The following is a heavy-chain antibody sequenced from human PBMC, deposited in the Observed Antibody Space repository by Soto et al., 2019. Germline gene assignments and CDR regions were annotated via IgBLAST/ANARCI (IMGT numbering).Heavy chain of an antibody. CDR3: ARGLMDY. V-gene: IGHV4-34*01. CDR1: GGSFSGYY. J-gene: IGHJ4*02. D-gene: IGHD3-16*01. CDR2: INHSGST. Sequence: SETLSLTCAVYGGSFSGYYWSWIRQPPGKGLEWIGEINHSGSTNYNPSLKSRVTISVDTSKNQFSLKLSSVTAADTAVYYCARGLMDYWGQGTLVTVSS.